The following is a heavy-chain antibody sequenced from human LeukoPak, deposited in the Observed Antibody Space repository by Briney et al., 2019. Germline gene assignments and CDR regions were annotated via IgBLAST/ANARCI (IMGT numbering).Heavy chain of an antibody. CDR1: GFTFSSHA. D-gene: IGHD2-15*01. CDR2: ISGSGGST. J-gene: IGHJ4*02. CDR3: ATHAKDSYCSGGSCFIDLGY. V-gene: IGHV3-23*01. Sequence: GGSLRLSCAASGFTFSSHAMSWVRQAPGKGLEWVSAISGSGGSTYYADSVKGRFTISRDNSKNTLYLQMNSLRAEDTAVYYCATHAKDSYCSGGSCFIDLGYWGQGTLVTVSS.